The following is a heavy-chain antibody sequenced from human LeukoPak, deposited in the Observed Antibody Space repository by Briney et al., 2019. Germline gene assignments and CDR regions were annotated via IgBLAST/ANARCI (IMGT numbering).Heavy chain of an antibody. CDR3: AREPASGYDSPVYYYYGMDV. V-gene: IGHV1-46*01. Sequence: ASVKVSCKASGYTFTSYYMHWVRQAPGQGLEWMGIINPSGGSTSYAQKFQGRVTMTRDTSTSTVYMELSSLRSEDTAVYYCAREPASGYDSPVYYYYGMDVWGQGTTVTVS. J-gene: IGHJ6*02. CDR2: INPSGGST. CDR1: GYTFTSYY. D-gene: IGHD5-12*01.